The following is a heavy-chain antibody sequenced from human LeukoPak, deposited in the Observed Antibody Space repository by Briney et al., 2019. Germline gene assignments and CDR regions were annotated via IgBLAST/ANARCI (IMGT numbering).Heavy chain of an antibody. Sequence: PSETLSLTCAVSGGSISSSNWWSWVRQPPGKGLEWIGEIYHSGSTNYNPSLKSRVTISVDKSKNQFSLKLSSVTAADTAVYYCARVVGWELLGAYFDYWGQGTLVTVSS. D-gene: IGHD1-26*01. J-gene: IGHJ4*02. CDR3: ARVVGWELLGAYFDY. CDR2: IYHSGST. CDR1: GGSISSSNW. V-gene: IGHV4-4*02.